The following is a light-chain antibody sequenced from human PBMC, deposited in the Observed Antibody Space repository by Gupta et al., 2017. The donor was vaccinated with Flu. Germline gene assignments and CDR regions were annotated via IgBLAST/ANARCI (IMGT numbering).Light chain of an antibody. J-gene: IGKJ1*01. CDR2: KAS. V-gene: IGKV1-5*03. CDR1: QSISDW. CDR3: LQDDTFSKT. Sequence: DIQMTHPPSTLSASVGDRVTITCLASQSISDWLAWYQQKPGKSPRLLIYKASTVESGVPPRFPGSGSGTELTLTISRPQRDELATYSCLQDDTFSKTFGQGTKVEFK.